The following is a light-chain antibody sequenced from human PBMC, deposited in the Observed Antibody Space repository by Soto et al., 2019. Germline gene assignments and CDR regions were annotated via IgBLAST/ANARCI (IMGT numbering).Light chain of an antibody. J-gene: IGKJ2*01. CDR1: QSLVYSDGNTY. Sequence: DVVMTQSPLSLPVTFGQPASISCRSDQSLVYSDGNTYLTWFQQRPGQSPRRLIYKISYRDSGVPDRFRGSGSATDFTLKISRVEAEDVGVYYCMQGTHWPPYTFGQGTKLEIK. CDR3: MQGTHWPPYT. CDR2: KIS. V-gene: IGKV2-30*01.